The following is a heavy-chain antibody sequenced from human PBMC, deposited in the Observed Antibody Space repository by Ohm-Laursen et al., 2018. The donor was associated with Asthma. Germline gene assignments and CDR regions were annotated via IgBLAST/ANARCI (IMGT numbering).Heavy chain of an antibody. D-gene: IGHD2-15*01. J-gene: IGHJ6*02. V-gene: IGHV1-8*01. CDR3: ARALNLGYCSGGSCYRYYYGMDV. Sequence: VASVKVSCKASGYTFTSYDINWVRQATGQGLEWMGWMNPNSGNTGYAQKFQGRVTMTRNTSISTAYMELSSLRSEDTAVYYCARALNLGYCSGGSCYRYYYGMDVWGQGTTVTVSS. CDR2: MNPNSGNT. CDR1: GYTFTSYD.